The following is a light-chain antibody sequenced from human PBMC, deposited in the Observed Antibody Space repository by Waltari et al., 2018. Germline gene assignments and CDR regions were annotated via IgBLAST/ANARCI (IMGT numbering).Light chain of an antibody. CDR1: SSDVGGSNF. CDR3: SSYAATHNLV. CDR2: EIS. J-gene: IGLJ3*02. V-gene: IGLV2-8*01. Sequence: QSALTQPPSASGSPGQSVTIACTGTSSDVGGSNFFSWYQQYPGKAPKLIIYEISKRRAGVPDRFSGSKSGNTASLTVSGLQPEDEAEYFCSSYAATHNLVFGGGTKLTV.